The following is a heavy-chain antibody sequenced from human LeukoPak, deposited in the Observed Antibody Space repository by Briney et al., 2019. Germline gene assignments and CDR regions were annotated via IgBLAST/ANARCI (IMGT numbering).Heavy chain of an antibody. CDR2: ILDDGRTE. CDR1: GFTFSSHG. V-gene: IGHV3-30*18. D-gene: IGHD2-15*01. Sequence: GGSLRLSCAASGFTFSSHGMHWVRQAPGKGLEQVAVILDDGRTEYYADSVKGRFTISRDDSKNTVSLQMNSLRDDDTAVFYCTKEGATGSRYNFDYWGQGTLVTVSS. J-gene: IGHJ4*02. CDR3: TKEGATGSRYNFDY.